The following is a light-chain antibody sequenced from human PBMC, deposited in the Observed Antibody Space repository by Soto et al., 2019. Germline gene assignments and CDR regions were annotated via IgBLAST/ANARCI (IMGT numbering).Light chain of an antibody. CDR3: QKYNSFWT. CDR2: DAS. J-gene: IGKJ1*01. V-gene: IGKV3D-15*01. Sequence: EIVMTQSPATLSVSPGERATLSCRASQSVSSYLAWYQQKPGQAPRLLIYDASNRATGIPARFSGSGSGTEFTLTISSLQPEDFATYYCQKYNSFWTFGQGTKVDIK. CDR1: QSVSSY.